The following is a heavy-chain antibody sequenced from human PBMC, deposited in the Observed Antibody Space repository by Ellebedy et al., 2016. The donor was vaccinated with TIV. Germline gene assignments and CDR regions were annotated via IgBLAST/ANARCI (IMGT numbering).Heavy chain of an antibody. CDR3: ARRFTMVRGVHVLDI. CDR1: DGSISPYY. V-gene: IGHV4-59*01. J-gene: IGHJ3*02. Sequence: MPSETLSLTCTVSDGSISPYYSNWIRQSPGKGLEWIGYIHSGGSTIYNPSLKSRVTISVDTSKNQFSLKMNSVTAADTALYYCARRFTMVRGVHVLDIWGQGTKVTVSS. CDR2: IHSGGST. D-gene: IGHD3-10*01.